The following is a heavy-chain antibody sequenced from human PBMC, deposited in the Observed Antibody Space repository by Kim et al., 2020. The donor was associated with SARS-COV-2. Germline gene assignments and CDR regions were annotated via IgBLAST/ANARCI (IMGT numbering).Heavy chain of an antibody. V-gene: IGHV3-30*18. CDR1: GFSFNNFG. Sequence: GGSLRLSCAASGFSFNNFGMHWVRQAPGKGLEWVALTSYEGSKKYYADSLKGRFTISRDSSKNTLYLQMNSLRAEDTAVYYCAKDRSFFMTTFGGESGGLDVWGQGTTVTVSS. CDR3: AKDRSFFMTTFGGESGGLDV. D-gene: IGHD3-16*01. CDR2: TSYEGSKK. J-gene: IGHJ6*02.